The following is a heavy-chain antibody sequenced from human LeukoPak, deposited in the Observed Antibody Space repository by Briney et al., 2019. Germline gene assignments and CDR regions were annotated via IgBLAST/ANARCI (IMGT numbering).Heavy chain of an antibody. V-gene: IGHV4-34*01. CDR3: ARSQKRGYSLS. J-gene: IGHJ5*02. Sequence: KPSETLSLTCAVYGGSFSVYYWSWIRQPPGKGLEWIGEINHSGSTNYNPSLKSRVTISVDTSKNQFSLKLSSVTAADTAVYYCARSQKRGYSLSWGQGTLVTVSS. D-gene: IGHD5-18*01. CDR1: GGSFSVYY. CDR2: INHSGST.